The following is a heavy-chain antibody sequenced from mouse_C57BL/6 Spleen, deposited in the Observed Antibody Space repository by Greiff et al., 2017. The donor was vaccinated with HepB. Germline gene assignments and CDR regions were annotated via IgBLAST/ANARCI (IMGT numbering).Heavy chain of an antibody. CDR1: GFTFSSYG. CDR3: AGGYGNLWFAY. Sequence: EVQVVESGGDLVKPGGSLKLSCAASGFTFSSYGMSWVRQTPDKRLEWVATISSGGSYTYYPDSVKGLFTISRDNAKNTLYLQMSSLKSEDTAMYYCAGGYGNLWFAYWGQGTLVTVSA. D-gene: IGHD2-1*01. J-gene: IGHJ3*01. V-gene: IGHV5-6*01. CDR2: ISSGGSYT.